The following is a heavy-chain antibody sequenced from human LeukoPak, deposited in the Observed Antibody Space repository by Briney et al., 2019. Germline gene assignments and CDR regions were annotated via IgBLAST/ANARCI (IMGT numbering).Heavy chain of an antibody. V-gene: IGHV4-34*01. CDR1: GPSFSGYY. J-gene: IGHJ4*02. CDR3: ARRGLGNYLDY. D-gene: IGHD6-6*01. CDR2: INHTGSA. Sequence: PSETLSLTCAVYGPSFSGYYCGSSRQPPGKGLEWIGEINHTGSAYYNPSLKGRVTISEDTSKNQFSLKMSSATAADTAVYYCARRGLGNYLDYWGQGTLVSVSS.